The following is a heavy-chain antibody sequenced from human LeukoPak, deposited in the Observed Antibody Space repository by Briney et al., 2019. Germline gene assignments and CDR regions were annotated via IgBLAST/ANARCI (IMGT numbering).Heavy chain of an antibody. CDR3: ARNHIASFDY. CDR2: INPNSGDT. J-gene: IGHJ4*02. D-gene: IGHD6-13*01. CDR1: GYSFTGYY. Sequence: VASVKVSCKASGYSFTGYYMHWVRQAPGQGLEWMGWINPNSGDTNYTQKFQGRVTMTRGTSISTAYMELSSLRSDDTAVYYCARNHIASFDYWGQGTLVTVSS. V-gene: IGHV1-2*02.